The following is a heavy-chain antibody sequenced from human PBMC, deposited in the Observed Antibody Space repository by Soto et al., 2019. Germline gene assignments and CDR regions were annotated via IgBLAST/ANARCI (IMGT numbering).Heavy chain of an antibody. J-gene: IGHJ4*02. D-gene: IGHD1-1*01. V-gene: IGHV1-18*01. CDR1: GYIMTTYG. CDR3: ARGTYFDY. Sequence: QVQLVQSGTEVKKRGASVKDSCKASGYIMTTYGVSWERQAPGQGLEWVGWISAYNDHTNYAQKFQGRVTMTTDTSTSTAYMELRSLRSDDTAVYYCARGTYFDYWGQATLVTVSS. CDR2: ISAYNDHT.